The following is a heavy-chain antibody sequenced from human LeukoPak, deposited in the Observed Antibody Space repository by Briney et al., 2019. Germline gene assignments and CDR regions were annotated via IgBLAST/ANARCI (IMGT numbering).Heavy chain of an antibody. CDR3: ARGSLYYYYYMDV. Sequence: PGGSLRLSCAASGFTFSSYAMSWVRQAPGKGLEWVSAISGSGGSTYYADSAKGRFTISRDNSKNTLYLQMNSLRAEDTAVYYCARGSLYYYYYMDVWGKGTTVTVSS. CDR2: ISGSGGST. V-gene: IGHV3-23*01. CDR1: GFTFSSYA. J-gene: IGHJ6*03.